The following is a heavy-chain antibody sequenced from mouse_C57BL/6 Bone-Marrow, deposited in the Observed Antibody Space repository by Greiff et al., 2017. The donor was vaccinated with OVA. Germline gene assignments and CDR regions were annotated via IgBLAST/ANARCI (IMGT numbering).Heavy chain of an antibody. Sequence: EVKVEESGPGLVKPSQSLSLTCSVTGYSITSGYYWNWIRQFPGNKLEWMGYISYDGSNNYNPSLKNRISITRDTSKNQFFLKLNSVTTEDTATYYCARGGYLWYFDVWGTGTTVTVSS. D-gene: IGHD2-2*01. CDR3: ARGGYLWYFDV. CDR1: GYSITSGYY. J-gene: IGHJ1*03. CDR2: ISYDGSN. V-gene: IGHV3-6*01.